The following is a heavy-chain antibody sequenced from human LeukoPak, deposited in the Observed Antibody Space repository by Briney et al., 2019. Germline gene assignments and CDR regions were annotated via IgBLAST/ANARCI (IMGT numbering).Heavy chain of an antibody. V-gene: IGHV3-49*04. CDR2: IRSKAYGGTT. Sequence: GGSLRLSCTASGFTFGDYAMSWVRQAPGKGLEWVGFIRSKAYGGTTEYAASVKGRFTISRDDSKSIACLQMNSLKTEDTAVYYCTRVTGIQLWPLSGVDYWGQGTLVTVSS. J-gene: IGHJ4*02. D-gene: IGHD5-18*01. CDR3: TRVTGIQLWPLSGVDY. CDR1: GFTFGDYA.